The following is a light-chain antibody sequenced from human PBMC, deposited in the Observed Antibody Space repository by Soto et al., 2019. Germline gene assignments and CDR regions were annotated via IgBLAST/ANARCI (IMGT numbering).Light chain of an antibody. CDR1: TSDVGGHNS. J-gene: IGLJ1*01. V-gene: IGLV2-14*01. CDR3: NSYSSDSTPCI. Sequence: QSALTQPASVSESPGQSITISCTGTTSDVGGHNSVSWSQQHPGKAPKLIIYQVSSRPSDISNRFSGSKSGNTASLTISGLQAEDEADYYCNSYSSDSTPCIFGTGTKVTVL. CDR2: QVS.